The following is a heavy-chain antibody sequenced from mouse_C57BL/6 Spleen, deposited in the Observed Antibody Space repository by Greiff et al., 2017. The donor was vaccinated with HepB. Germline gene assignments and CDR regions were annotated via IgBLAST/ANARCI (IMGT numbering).Heavy chain of an antibody. CDR1: GYTFTSYW. CDR3: ATVVAHYAMDY. J-gene: IGHJ4*01. Sequence: VQLQQPGAELVKPGASVKLSCKASGYTFTSYWMQWVKQRPGQGLEWIGEIDPSDSYTNYNQKFKGKATLTVDTSSSRAYMQLSSLTSEDSAVYYCATVVAHYAMDYWGQGTSVTVSS. D-gene: IGHD1-1*01. V-gene: IGHV1-50*01. CDR2: IDPSDSYT.